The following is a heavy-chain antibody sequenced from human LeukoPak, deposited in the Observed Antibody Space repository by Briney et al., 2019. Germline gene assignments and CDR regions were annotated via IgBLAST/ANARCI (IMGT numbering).Heavy chain of an antibody. V-gene: IGHV1-2*06. CDR3: ARDPYYGGNPNY. D-gene: IGHD2-21*01. Sequence: ASVKVSCKTSGYTFTCNYIYWVRQAPGQGLEYMGRINPNNGGTDYAQHFQGRVTMTRDTSINTAYMELSRLRSDDTAVYYCARDPYYGGNPNYWGQGTLVTVSS. J-gene: IGHJ4*02. CDR2: INPNNGGT. CDR1: GYTFTCNY.